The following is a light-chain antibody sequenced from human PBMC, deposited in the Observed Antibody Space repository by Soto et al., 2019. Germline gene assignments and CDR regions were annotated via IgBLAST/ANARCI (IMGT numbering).Light chain of an antibody. CDR1: SSDIGAYNY. CDR2: EVI. J-gene: IGLJ1*01. Sequence: QSVLTQPASVSGSPGQSITISCTGTSSDIGAYNYVSWYRQHPVKAPKLMIYEVINRTSGVSNRLSVYKYGNTASLTISGLQAEDEADYYCSSYTSSSTTPYVFGTGTKVTVL. CDR3: SSYTSSSTTPYV. V-gene: IGLV2-14*01.